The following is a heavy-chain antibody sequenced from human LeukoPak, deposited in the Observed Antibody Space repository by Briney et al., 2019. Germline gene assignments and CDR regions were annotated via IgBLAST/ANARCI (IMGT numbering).Heavy chain of an antibody. CDR3: AKDKVEKGGVDY. D-gene: IGHD2-21*01. CDR2: ISWNSGSI. CDR1: GLTFSSYA. Sequence: GGSLRLSCAASGLTFSSYAMSWVRQAPGKGLEWVSGISWNSGSIGYADSVKGRFTISRDNAKNSLYLQMNSLRAEDTALYYCAKDKVEKGGVDYWGQGTLVTVSS. J-gene: IGHJ4*02. V-gene: IGHV3-9*01.